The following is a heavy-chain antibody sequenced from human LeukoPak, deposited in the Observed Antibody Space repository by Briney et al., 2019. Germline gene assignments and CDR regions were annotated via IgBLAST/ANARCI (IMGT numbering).Heavy chain of an antibody. J-gene: IGHJ4*02. CDR2: FDREDGET. CDR3: ATNQLHYYERSTYYSTDF. V-gene: IGHV1-24*01. D-gene: IGHD3-22*01. Sequence: ASVEVSCKVSGFTLTQLSMHWVRQAPGKGLEWMGGFDREDGETIYAQKFQGRITVTEDTSTDTAYMELSSLRSDDTAVYYCATNQLHYYERSTYYSTDFWGQGTLVTVSS. CDR1: GFTLTQLS.